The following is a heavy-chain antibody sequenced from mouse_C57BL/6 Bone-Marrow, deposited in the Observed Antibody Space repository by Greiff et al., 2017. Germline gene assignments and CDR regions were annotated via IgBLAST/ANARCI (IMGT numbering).Heavy chain of an antibody. CDR2: IYPRSGNT. V-gene: IGHV1-81*01. J-gene: IGHJ2*01. Sequence: VQRVESGAELARPGASVKLSCKASGYTFTSYGISWVKQRTGQGLEWIGEIYPRSGNTYYNEKFKGKATLTADKSSSTAYMELRSLTSEDSAVYFCATMGDFDYWGQGTTLTVSS. CDR3: ATMGDFDY. CDR1: GYTFTSYG.